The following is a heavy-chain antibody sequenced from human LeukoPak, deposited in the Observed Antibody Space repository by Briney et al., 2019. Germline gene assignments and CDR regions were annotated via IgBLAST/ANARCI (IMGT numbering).Heavy chain of an antibody. CDR2: INPNSGGT. CDR1: GYTFTGYY. Sequence: ASVKVSCKASGYTFTGYYMHWVRQVPGQGLEWMGWINPNSGGTNYAQKFQGRVTMTRDTSISTAYMELSRLRSDDTAVYYCARDRLEVVPAASHYYYYGMDVWGQGTTVTVSS. D-gene: IGHD2-2*01. V-gene: IGHV1-2*02. CDR3: ARDRLEVVPAASHYYYYGMDV. J-gene: IGHJ6*02.